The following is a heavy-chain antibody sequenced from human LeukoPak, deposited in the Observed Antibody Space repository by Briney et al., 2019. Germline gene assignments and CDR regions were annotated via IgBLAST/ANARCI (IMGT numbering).Heavy chain of an antibody. D-gene: IGHD5-18*01. CDR1: GFTFSSYS. CDR2: MNQGGSEK. V-gene: IGHV3-7*01. J-gene: IGHJ4*02. CDR3: ARDETALDS. Sequence: SGGSLRLSCAASGFTFSSYSMNWVRQAPGKGLEWVANMNQGGSEKYYVDSVKGRLTISRDNAKNSLYLQMNSLRAEDTAVYYCARDETALDSWGQGTLVTVSS.